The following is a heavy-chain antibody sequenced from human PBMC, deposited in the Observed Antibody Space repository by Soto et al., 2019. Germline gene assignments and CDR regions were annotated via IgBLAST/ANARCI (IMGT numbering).Heavy chain of an antibody. CDR3: ARGPKLEGARGTHYYYGMDV. CDR2: IYYSGST. J-gene: IGHJ6*02. D-gene: IGHD1-1*01. Sequence: PSETLSLTCTVSGGSISSYYWSWIRQPPGKGLEWIGYIYYSGSTNYNPSLKGRVTISVDTSKNQFSLKLSSVTAADTAVYYCARGPKLEGARGTHYYYGMDVWGQGTTVTVSS. V-gene: IGHV4-59*01. CDR1: GGSISSYY.